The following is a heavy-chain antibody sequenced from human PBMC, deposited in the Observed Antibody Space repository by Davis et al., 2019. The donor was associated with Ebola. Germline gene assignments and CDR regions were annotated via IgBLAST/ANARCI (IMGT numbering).Heavy chain of an antibody. CDR3: MTGGATPYYGMDV. CDR2: ISSTNTYI. CDR1: GFTFTTST. D-gene: IGHD1-26*01. Sequence: PGGSLRLSCAASGFTFTTSTLNWVRQAPGKGLEWVSSISSTNTYIYYKDSVKGRFSISRDNAKTSLFLQMNSLRVEDTGVYYCMTGGATPYYGMDVWGQGTTVIVSS. J-gene: IGHJ6*02. V-gene: IGHV3-21*01.